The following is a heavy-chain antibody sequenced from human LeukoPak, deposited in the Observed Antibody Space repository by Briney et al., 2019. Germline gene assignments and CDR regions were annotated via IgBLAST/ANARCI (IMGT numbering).Heavy chain of an antibody. CDR3: AKAMGGYSSINYYFDY. Sequence: GGSLRLSCAASGFTFSSYAMSWVRQDPGKGLEWVSAISGSGGSTYYADSVKGRFTISRDNSKNTPYLQMNSLRAEDTAVYYCAKAMGGYSSINYYFDYWGQGTLVTVSS. CDR2: ISGSGGST. J-gene: IGHJ4*02. D-gene: IGHD6-13*01. V-gene: IGHV3-23*01. CDR1: GFTFSSYA.